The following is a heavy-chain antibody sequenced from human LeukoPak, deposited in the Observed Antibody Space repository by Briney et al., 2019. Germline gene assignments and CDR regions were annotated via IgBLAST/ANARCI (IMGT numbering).Heavy chain of an antibody. CDR2: ISAYNGNT. D-gene: IGHD3-3*01. V-gene: IGHV1-18*01. J-gene: IGHJ4*02. CDR1: GYTFTSYG. CDR3: ASSFQGYYDFWSGYSSFGY. Sequence: ASVKVSRKASGYTFTSYGISWVRQAPGQGLEWMGWISAYNGNTNYAQKLQGRVTMTTDTSTSTAYMELRSLRSDDTAVYYCASSFQGYYDFWSGYSSFGYWGQGTLVTVSS.